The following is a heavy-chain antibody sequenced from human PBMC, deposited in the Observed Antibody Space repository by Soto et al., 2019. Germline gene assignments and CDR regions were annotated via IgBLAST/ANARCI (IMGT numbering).Heavy chain of an antibody. D-gene: IGHD6-19*01. CDR3: ARDSASSGVFT. CDR1: GGSISSSNW. CDR2: ISRSGTT. V-gene: IGHV4-4*02. J-gene: IGHJ3*01. Sequence: PSETLSLTCAVTGGSISSSNWWTWVRQPPGEGLEWVGEISRSGTTNYKPSLKGRVSISVDKSRNEFSLNLGSVTAADTAMYYCARDSASSGVFTWGQGTMVTV.